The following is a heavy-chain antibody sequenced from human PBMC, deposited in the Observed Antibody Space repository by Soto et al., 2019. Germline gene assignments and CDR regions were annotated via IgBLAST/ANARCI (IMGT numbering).Heavy chain of an antibody. D-gene: IGHD6-19*01. Sequence: ASVKVSCKASGYTFTSYAMHWVRQAPGQRLEWMGWINAGNGNTKYSQKFQGRVTITRDTSASTAYMELSSLRSDDTAVYYCARNGYSSGWWVDYWGQGTLVTVSS. J-gene: IGHJ4*02. CDR2: INAGNGNT. CDR1: GYTFTSYA. CDR3: ARNGYSSGWWVDY. V-gene: IGHV1-3*01.